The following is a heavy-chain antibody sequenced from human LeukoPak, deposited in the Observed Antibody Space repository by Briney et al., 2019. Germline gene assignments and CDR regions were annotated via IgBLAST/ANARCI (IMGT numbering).Heavy chain of an antibody. CDR1: GGSFSGCY. J-gene: IGHJ5*02. V-gene: IGHV4-34*01. CDR2: INHSGST. Sequence: SETLSLTCAVYGGSFSGCYWSWIRQPPGKGLEWIGEINHSGSTNYNPSLKSRVTISVDTSKNQFSLKLSSVTAADTAVYYCARRYYYGSGSLYNWFDPWGQGTLVTVSS. D-gene: IGHD3-10*01. CDR3: ARRYYYGSGSLYNWFDP.